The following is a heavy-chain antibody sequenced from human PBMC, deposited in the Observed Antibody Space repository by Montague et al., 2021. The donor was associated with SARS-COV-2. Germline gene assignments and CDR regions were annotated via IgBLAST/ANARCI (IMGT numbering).Heavy chain of an antibody. Sequence: SERVSCVASGFIFSSYAMSWVRQAPGKGLEWVSVIYSGVSSTYYADSVKGRFTISRDNFKNTLYLQMNSLRAEDTAVYYCAKDPHYDFWSGYYFDYWGQGTLVTVSS. V-gene: IGHV3-23*03. J-gene: IGHJ4*02. CDR3: AKDPHYDFWSGYYFDY. CDR1: GFIFSSYA. D-gene: IGHD3-3*01. CDR2: IYSGVSST.